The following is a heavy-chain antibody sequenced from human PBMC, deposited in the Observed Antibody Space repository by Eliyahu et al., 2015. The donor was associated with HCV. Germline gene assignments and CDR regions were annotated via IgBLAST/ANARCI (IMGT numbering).Heavy chain of an antibody. J-gene: IGHJ5*02. D-gene: IGHD6-13*01. CDR1: RFPFGNEX. CDR2: IGSSSTPT. V-gene: IGHV3-48*01. Sequence: QLVESGGSLVQPGGSLRLXCAXSRFPFGNEXMNWVRQAPGKGPEWLSFIGSSSTPTYYADSVKGRFTISRDNAKNSLYLQMNSLRAEDTAVYYCARGLGSSWFYAWGQGTLVTVSS. CDR3: ARGLGSSWFYA.